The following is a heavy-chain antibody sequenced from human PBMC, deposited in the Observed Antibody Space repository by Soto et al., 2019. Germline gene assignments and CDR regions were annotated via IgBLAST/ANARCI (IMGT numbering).Heavy chain of an antibody. J-gene: IGHJ4*02. V-gene: IGHV3-23*01. Sequence: EVQLLESGGGLVQPGGSLRLACTGSGFSFNTFDTMWVRQAPGKGLEWVSGISGGGGISYADSVKGRFTISSDESTTTLFLQMNSLRVEETATYYCVKGFWGDNWGQGALVTVSS. CDR1: GFSFNTFD. CDR2: ISGGGGI. CDR3: VKGFWGDN. D-gene: IGHD3-16*01.